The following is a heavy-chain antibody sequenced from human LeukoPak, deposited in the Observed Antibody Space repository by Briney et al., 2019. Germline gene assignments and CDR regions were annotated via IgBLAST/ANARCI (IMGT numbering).Heavy chain of an antibody. CDR3: ATVNVDTAMAPYYYGMDV. CDR1: GFTVSSNY. V-gene: IGHV3-53*01. D-gene: IGHD5-18*01. Sequence: GGSLRLSCAASGFTVSSNYMSWVRQDPGKGLEWVSVIYSGGSTYYADSVKGRFTISRDNSKNTLYLQMNSLRAEDTAVYYCATVNVDTAMAPYYYGMDVWGQGTTVTVSS. J-gene: IGHJ6*02. CDR2: IYSGGST.